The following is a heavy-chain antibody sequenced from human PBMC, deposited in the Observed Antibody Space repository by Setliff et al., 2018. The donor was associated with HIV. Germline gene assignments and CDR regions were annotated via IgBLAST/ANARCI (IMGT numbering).Heavy chain of an antibody. CDR3: AKAGGSYYDPSGYFWFDS. V-gene: IGHV1-69*06. CDR2: IIPMSGTT. Sequence: SVKVSCKASGGTFSNYFISWIRQAPGQGLEWMGGIIPMSGTTHFTQNFQGRVTFTADKSTTTAYMDLRSLRSEDTAVYYCAKAGGSYYDPSGYFWFDSWGQGTLVTVSS. D-gene: IGHD3-22*01. J-gene: IGHJ5*01. CDR1: GGTFSNYF.